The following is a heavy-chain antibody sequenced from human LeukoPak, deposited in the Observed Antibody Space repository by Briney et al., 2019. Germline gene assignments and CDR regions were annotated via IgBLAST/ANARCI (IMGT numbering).Heavy chain of an antibody. V-gene: IGHV3-20*04. J-gene: IGHJ6*03. CDR1: GFTFDDYA. CDR2: INWNGRIT. Sequence: PGGSLRLSCAASGFTFDDYAMYWVRQVPGRGLEWVSGINWNGRITEYADSVKDRFTISRQSTKNSLYLYMNNLGGEDTALYFCARGSVQLWLRDTYYYMDVWGKGTTVTVSS. D-gene: IGHD5-18*01. CDR3: ARGSVQLWLRDTYYYMDV.